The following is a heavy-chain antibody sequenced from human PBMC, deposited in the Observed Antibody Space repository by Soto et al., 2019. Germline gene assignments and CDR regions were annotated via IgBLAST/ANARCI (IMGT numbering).Heavy chain of an antibody. CDR1: GGSFSGYY. CDR3: ARGRYSSSWFPFDY. CDR2: INHSGST. J-gene: IGHJ4*02. V-gene: IGHV4-34*01. D-gene: IGHD6-13*01. Sequence: SETLSLTCAVYGGSFSGYYWSWIRQPPGKGLEWIGEINHSGSTNYNPSLKSRVTISVDTSKNQFSLKLSSVTAADTAVYYCARGRYSSSWFPFDYWGQGTLVTV.